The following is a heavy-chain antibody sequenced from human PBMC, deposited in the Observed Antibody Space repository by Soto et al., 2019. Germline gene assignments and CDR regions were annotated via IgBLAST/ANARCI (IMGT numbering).Heavy chain of an antibody. Sequence: QVQLVQSGAEVKKPGSSVKVSCKASGGTFSSYAISWVRQAPGQGLEWMGGIIPIFGTADYAQKFQGRVTITADESTRTAYRELSSLRSEDTAVYYCASHSGSSPEGRYYYGMDVWGQGTTVTVSS. CDR2: IIPIFGTA. D-gene: IGHD1-26*01. CDR1: GGTFSSYA. V-gene: IGHV1-69*12. J-gene: IGHJ6*02. CDR3: ASHSGSSPEGRYYYGMDV.